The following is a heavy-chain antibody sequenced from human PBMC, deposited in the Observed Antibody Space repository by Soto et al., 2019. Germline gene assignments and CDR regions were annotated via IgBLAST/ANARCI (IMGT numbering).Heavy chain of an antibody. CDR1: GGSISSGGYY. CDR3: ARDRRVYGDSRGYYYYGMDV. D-gene: IGHD4-17*01. J-gene: IGHJ6*02. V-gene: IGHV4-31*03. CDR2: IFYSGST. Sequence: SETLSLTCTASGGSISSGGYYWSWIRQHPGKGLEWIGYIFYSGSTYYNPSLKSRVTISVDTSKNQFSLKLSSVTAADTAVYYCARDRRVYGDSRGYYYYGMDVWGQGTTVTVSS.